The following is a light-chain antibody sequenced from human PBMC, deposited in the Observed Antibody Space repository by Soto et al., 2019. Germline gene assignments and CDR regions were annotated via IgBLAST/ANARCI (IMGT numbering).Light chain of an antibody. Sequence: QSVLTQPASVSGSPGQSITISCTGTSSDVGGYNYVSWYQQHPGKAPKLMIYDVTNRPSGVSNRFSGSKSGNTASLIISGLQAEDEADYYCSSYTSNSPVVFGGGTKLTVL. J-gene: IGLJ2*01. V-gene: IGLV2-14*01. CDR3: SSYTSNSPVV. CDR2: DVT. CDR1: SSDVGGYNY.